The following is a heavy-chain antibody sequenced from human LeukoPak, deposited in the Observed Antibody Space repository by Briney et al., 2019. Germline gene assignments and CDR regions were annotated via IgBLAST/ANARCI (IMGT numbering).Heavy chain of an antibody. CDR3: ARDRQDDFWIGLWGYFDY. J-gene: IGHJ4*02. Sequence: ASVKVSCKASGYTFTSYAMNWVRQAPGQGLEWMGIINPSGGSTSYAQKFQGRVTMTRDTSTSTVYMELSSLRSEDTAVYYCARDRQDDFWIGLWGYFDYWGQGTLVTVSS. D-gene: IGHD3-3*01. CDR2: INPSGGST. CDR1: GYTFTSYA. V-gene: IGHV1-46*01.